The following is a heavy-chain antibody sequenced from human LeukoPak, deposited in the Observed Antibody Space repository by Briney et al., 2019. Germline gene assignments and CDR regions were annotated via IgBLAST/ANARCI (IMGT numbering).Heavy chain of an antibody. D-gene: IGHD6-19*01. J-gene: IGHJ4*02. CDR2: INPNSGGT. CDR3: ARYRAVAGTSFFDY. V-gene: IGHV1-2*02. CDR1: GYTFTGYY. Sequence: ASVKVSCKASGYTFTGYYMHRVRQAPGQGLEWMGWINPNSGGTNYAQKFQGRVTMTRDTSISTAYMELSRLRSDDTAVYYCARYRAVAGTSFFDYWGQGTLVTVSS.